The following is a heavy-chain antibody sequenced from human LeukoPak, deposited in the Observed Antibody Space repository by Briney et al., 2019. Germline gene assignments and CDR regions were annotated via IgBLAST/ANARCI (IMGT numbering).Heavy chain of an antibody. CDR2: INPNSGGT. CDR3: ARDLSVYGDYAFDY. Sequence: ASVKVSCKASGYTFTTYAMNWVRQAPGQGLEWTGWINPNSGGTNYAQKFQGRVTMTRDTSISTAYMELSRLRSDDTAVYYCARDLSVYGDYAFDYWGQGTLVTVSS. CDR1: GYTFTTYA. J-gene: IGHJ4*02. V-gene: IGHV1-2*02. D-gene: IGHD4-17*01.